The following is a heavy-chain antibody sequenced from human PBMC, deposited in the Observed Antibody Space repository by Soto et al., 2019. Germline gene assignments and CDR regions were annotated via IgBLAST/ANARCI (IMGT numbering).Heavy chain of an antibody. CDR1: GFTFSRYA. D-gene: IGHD4-17*01. Sequence: QVQLVESGGGVVQPGRSLRLSCAASGFTFSRYAIHWVRQAPGKVLEWVAVVSYDGSDKFYADSVKGRFTISRDNSENTLYLQMNSLKPEDTAVYYCARDFGDYESYYYGMDVWGQGTTVTVSS. V-gene: IGHV3-30*01. CDR3: ARDFGDYESYYYGMDV. J-gene: IGHJ6*02. CDR2: VSYDGSDK.